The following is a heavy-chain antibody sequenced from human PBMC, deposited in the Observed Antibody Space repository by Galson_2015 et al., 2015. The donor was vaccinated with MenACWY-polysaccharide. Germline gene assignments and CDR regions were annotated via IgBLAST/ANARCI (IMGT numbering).Heavy chain of an antibody. CDR1: GFTFSNFW. Sequence: SLRLSCAASGFTFSNFWVSWVRQAPGKALEWVASIKQDGSEKYLVDSVKGRFTISRDNAENSLFLQMNSLRAEDTAVYYCARERWVRGVFFDQWGQGTLVTVSS. D-gene: IGHD3-10*01. J-gene: IGHJ4*02. CDR3: ARERWVRGVFFDQ. V-gene: IGHV3-7*01. CDR2: IKQDGSEK.